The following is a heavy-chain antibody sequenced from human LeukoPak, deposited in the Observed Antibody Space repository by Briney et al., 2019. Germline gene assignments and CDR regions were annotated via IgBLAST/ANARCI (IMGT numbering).Heavy chain of an antibody. CDR3: ARHRYFQH. V-gene: IGHV5-51*01. Sequence: GEPLKISCKASGYSFTSYWIGWVRQMPGKGLEWMGIIFPGDSDTRYSPSFQGHVTISADKSIGTAYLQWSSLKASDTAMYYCARHRYFQHWGQGTLVTVSS. CDR2: IFPGDSDT. CDR1: GYSFTSYW. J-gene: IGHJ1*01.